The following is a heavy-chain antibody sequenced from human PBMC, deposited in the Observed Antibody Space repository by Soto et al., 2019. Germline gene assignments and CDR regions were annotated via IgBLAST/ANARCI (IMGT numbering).Heavy chain of an antibody. D-gene: IGHD2-21*01. CDR2: IIPILGIA. J-gene: IGHJ3*02. Sequence: QVQLVQSGAEVKKPGSSVKVSCKASGGTFSSYTISWVRQAPGQGLEWMGRIIPILGIANYAQKFQGRVTITADKSTSTAYMELSSLRSEDTAVYYCAREGEYCGGDCYSDAFDIWGQGTMVTVSS. CDR1: GGTFSSYT. CDR3: AREGEYCGGDCYSDAFDI. V-gene: IGHV1-69*08.